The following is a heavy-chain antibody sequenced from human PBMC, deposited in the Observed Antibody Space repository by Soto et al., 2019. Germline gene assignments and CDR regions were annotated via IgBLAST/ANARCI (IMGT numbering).Heavy chain of an antibody. D-gene: IGHD4-17*01. CDR1: GFIFSSYS. J-gene: IGHJ6*02. CDR3: ARGGYGDHYYYYGMDV. CDR2: ISSSSSTI. Sequence: PGGSLRLSCAASGFIFSSYSMNWVRQAPGKGLEWVSYISSSSSTIYYADSVKGRFTISRDNAKNSLYLQMNSLRDEDTAVYYCARGGYGDHYYYYGMDVWGQGTTVTVSS. V-gene: IGHV3-48*02.